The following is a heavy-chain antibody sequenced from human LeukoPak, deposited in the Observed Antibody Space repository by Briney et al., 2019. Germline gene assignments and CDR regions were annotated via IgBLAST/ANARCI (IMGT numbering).Heavy chain of an antibody. CDR3: ARVYDYIWGSYRYDAFDI. V-gene: IGHV1-2*02. J-gene: IGHJ3*02. CDR2: INPNSGGT. Sequence: ASVKVSCKASGYTFTGYYMHWVRQAPGQGLEWMGWINPNSGGTNYAQKFQGRVTMTRGTSISTAYMELSRLRSDDTAVYYCARVYDYIWGSYRYDAFDIWGQGTMVTVSS. CDR1: GYTFTGYY. D-gene: IGHD3-16*02.